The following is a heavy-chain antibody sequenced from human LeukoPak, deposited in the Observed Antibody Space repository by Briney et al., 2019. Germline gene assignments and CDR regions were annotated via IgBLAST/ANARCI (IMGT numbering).Heavy chain of an antibody. V-gene: IGHV1-2*02. D-gene: IGHD3-10*01. J-gene: IGHJ4*02. CDR2: INPNSGGT. CDR3: ARSPALLWFGELHPYYFDY. Sequence: GASVKVSCKASGYTFTGYYMHWVRQAPGQGLEWMGWINPNSGGTNYAQKFQGRVTMTRDTSISTAYMELSRLRSDDTAVYYCARSPALLWFGELHPYYFDYWGQETLVTVSS. CDR1: GYTFTGYY.